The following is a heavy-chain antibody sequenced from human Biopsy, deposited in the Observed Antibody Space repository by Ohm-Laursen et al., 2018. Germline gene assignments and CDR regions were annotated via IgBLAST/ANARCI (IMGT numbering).Heavy chain of an antibody. V-gene: IGHV1-46*02. CDR1: GGTFNNYA. Sequence: ASVKVSCKASGGTFNNYAISWVRQAPGPGLEWMGIINPGGNSTAYTQNFQGRVTMTWDTSTTTVYMELSSLRSEDTAVYYCVLASFDYWGQGTLVTVPS. CDR2: INPGGNST. J-gene: IGHJ4*02. CDR3: VLASFDY.